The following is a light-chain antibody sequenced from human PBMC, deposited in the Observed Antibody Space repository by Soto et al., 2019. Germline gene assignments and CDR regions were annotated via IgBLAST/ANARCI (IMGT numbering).Light chain of an antibody. Sequence: QSALTQPASVSGSPGQSITISCTGTSSDVGGYNYVSWYQQHPGKAPKLMIYDVRNRPSGVSNRFSGSKSGNTASLTISGLQADDEADYYCSSYTSSNSYVFGTGTKLTV. CDR3: SSYTSSNSYV. CDR2: DVR. V-gene: IGLV2-14*01. CDR1: SSDVGGYNY. J-gene: IGLJ1*01.